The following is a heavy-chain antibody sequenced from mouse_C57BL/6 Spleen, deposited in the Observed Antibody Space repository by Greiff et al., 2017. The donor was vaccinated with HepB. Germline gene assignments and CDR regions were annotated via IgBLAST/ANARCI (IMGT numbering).Heavy chain of an antibody. CDR2: IYPRSGNT. CDR1: GYTFTSYG. CDR3: ARGGITTAYYYAMDY. J-gene: IGHJ4*01. D-gene: IGHD2-4*01. V-gene: IGHV1-81*01. Sequence: VQLQQSGAELARPGASVKLSCKASGYTFTSYGISWVKQRTGQGLEWIGEIYPRSGNTYYNEKFKGKATLTADKSSSTAYMELRSLTSEDSAVYFCARGGITTAYYYAMDYWGQGTSVTVSS.